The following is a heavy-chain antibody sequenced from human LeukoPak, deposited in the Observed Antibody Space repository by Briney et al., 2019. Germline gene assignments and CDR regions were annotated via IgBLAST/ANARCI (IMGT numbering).Heavy chain of an antibody. V-gene: IGHV4-39*01. CDR1: GGSISSSIYY. CDR2: IYYSGST. J-gene: IGHJ4*02. CDR3: ARLRSVEMATISEKKTNNGYFDY. D-gene: IGHD5-24*01. Sequence: PSETLSLTCTVSGGSISSSIYYWGWIRQPPGKGLEWIGSIYYSGSTYYNPSLKSRVTISVDTSKNQFSLKLSSVTAADTAVYYCARLRSVEMATISEKKTNNGYFDYWGQGTLVTVSS.